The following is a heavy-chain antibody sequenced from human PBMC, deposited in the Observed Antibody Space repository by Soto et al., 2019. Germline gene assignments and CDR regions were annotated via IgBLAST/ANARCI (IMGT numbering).Heavy chain of an antibody. D-gene: IGHD6-6*01. J-gene: IGHJ4*02. CDR1: GYSISSGYY. Sequence: SETLSLTCAVSGYSISSGYYWGWIRQPPGKGLEWIGSIYHSGSTYYNPSLKSRVTISVDTSKNQFSLKLSSVTAADTAVYYCARAFGGAARHYFDYWGQGTLVTVSS. CDR3: ARAFGGAARHYFDY. V-gene: IGHV4-38-2*01. CDR2: IYHSGST.